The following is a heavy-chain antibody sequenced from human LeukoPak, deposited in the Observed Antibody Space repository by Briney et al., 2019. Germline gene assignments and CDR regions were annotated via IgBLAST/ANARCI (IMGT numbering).Heavy chain of an antibody. CDR2: IKQDGSEK. CDR1: GFTFSSYG. D-gene: IGHD1-26*01. J-gene: IGHJ4*02. V-gene: IGHV3-7*01. CDR3: AREEPVGASDY. Sequence: GGTLRLSCAASGFTFSSYGMSWVRQAPGKGLEWVANIKQDGSEKYYVDSVKGRFTISRDNAKNSLYLQMSSLRAEDTAVYYCAREEPVGASDYWGQGTLVTVSS.